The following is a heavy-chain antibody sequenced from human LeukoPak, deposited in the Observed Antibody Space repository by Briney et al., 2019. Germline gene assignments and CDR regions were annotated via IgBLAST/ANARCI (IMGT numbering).Heavy chain of an antibody. D-gene: IGHD6-19*01. CDR2: ITGSSGTR. CDR3: SRAPYTSGWYRGDNDY. V-gene: IGHV3-48*04. Sequence: GGSLRLSCAASGFTFSSYTMNWVRPAPGRGLEWVSSITGSSGTRYYAASVKGRFTISRDNAKNSLYLQMNSLRAEDTAVYYCSRAPYTSGWYRGDNDYWGQGTLVTVSS. CDR1: GFTFSSYT. J-gene: IGHJ4*02.